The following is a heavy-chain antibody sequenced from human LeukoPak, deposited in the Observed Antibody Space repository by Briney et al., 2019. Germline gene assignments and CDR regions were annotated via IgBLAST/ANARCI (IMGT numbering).Heavy chain of an antibody. CDR2: TMPILGIA. CDR1: GGTFSSYA. D-gene: IGHD2-2*01. J-gene: IGHJ5*02. V-gene: IGHV1-69*04. Sequence: GASVKVSCKASGGTFSSYAISWVRQAPGQGLEWMGRTMPILGIANYAQKFQGRVTITADKSTSTAYMELSSLRSEDTAVYYCARDPGYCSSTSCYFRFDPWGQGTLVTVSS. CDR3: ARDPGYCSSTSCYFRFDP.